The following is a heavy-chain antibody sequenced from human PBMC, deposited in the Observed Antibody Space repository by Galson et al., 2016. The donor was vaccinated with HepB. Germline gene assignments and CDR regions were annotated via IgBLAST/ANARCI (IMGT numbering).Heavy chain of an antibody. Sequence: SVKVSCKASGYIFRNYDINWVRQAPGQGLEWMGWMNPNSGNTGFAQKFQGRVAMARDTSTHTAYMELSDLGLEDTAVYFCVREPLGKSYGPLDYWGQGTLVTVSS. CDR2: MNPNSGNT. J-gene: IGHJ4*02. CDR3: VREPLGKSYGPLDY. V-gene: IGHV1-8*01. CDR1: GYIFRNYD. D-gene: IGHD3-16*01.